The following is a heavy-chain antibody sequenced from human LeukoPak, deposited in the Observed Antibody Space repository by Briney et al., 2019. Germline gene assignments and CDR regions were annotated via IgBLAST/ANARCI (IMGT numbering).Heavy chain of an antibody. Sequence: PSETLSLTCTVSGGSISSYYWSWIRQPPGKGLEWIGHIYTSGSTNYNPSLKSRVTISVDTSKNQFSLKVISVTAADTAVYYCARDSVYDIIDYWGQGTLVTVSS. V-gene: IGHV4-4*08. J-gene: IGHJ4*02. CDR2: IYTSGST. CDR1: GGSISSYY. D-gene: IGHD5/OR15-5a*01. CDR3: ARDSVYDIIDY.